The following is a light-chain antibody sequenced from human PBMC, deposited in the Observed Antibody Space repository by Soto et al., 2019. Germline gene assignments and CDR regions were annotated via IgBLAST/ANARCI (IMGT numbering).Light chain of an antibody. V-gene: IGKV3-20*01. CDR1: QSVSASY. CDR2: AAS. Sequence: EIVLTQSPGPLSLSPGERATLSCRASQSVSASYLAWYQQKPGQAPRLLIYAASSRATGIPDRFSGSGSGTDFTLTVSRLEPEDCAVYYCQQYGNSPAITFGQGTRLDIK. J-gene: IGKJ5*01. CDR3: QQYGNSPAIT.